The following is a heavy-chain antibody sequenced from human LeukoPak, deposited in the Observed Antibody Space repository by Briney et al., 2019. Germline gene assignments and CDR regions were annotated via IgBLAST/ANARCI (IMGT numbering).Heavy chain of an antibody. Sequence: PGGSLRLSCAASGFTFRNYWMGWVRQAPGKGLEWVANTKPDGSAEYYADSVRGRFTTSRDNANNFLYLQMYRLRAEDTAIYYCARDGGLNMNFDYWGQGTLVTVSS. CDR2: TKPDGSAE. J-gene: IGHJ4*02. CDR3: ARDGGLNMNFDY. CDR1: GFTFRNYW. V-gene: IGHV3-7*01. D-gene: IGHD2-15*01.